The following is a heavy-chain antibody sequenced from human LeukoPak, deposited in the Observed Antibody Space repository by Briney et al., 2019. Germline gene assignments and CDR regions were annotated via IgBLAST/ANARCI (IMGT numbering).Heavy chain of an antibody. CDR3: AKGHHDYGDYYDY. CDR2: ISGSGGST. V-gene: IGHV3-23*01. Sequence: GSLRLSCASSGFTFSSYAMSWVRQAPGKGLEWVSAISGSGGSTYYADPVKGRFTISRDNSKNTLYLQMNSLRAEDTAVYYCAKGHHDYGDYYDYWGQGTLVTVSS. D-gene: IGHD4-17*01. J-gene: IGHJ4*02. CDR1: GFTFSSYA.